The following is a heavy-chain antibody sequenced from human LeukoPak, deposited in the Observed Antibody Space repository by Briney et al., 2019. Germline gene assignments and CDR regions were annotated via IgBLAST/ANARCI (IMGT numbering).Heavy chain of an antibody. CDR1: GYTFTTYW. D-gene: IGHD6-19*01. CDR2: IYPGDSDP. J-gene: IGHJ4*02. CDR3: ARHPSSGWSFDY. V-gene: IGHV5-51*01. Sequence: GESLKISCKGSGYTFTTYWIGWVRQMPGKGLEWMGIIYPGDSDPRYSPSFQGQVTISADTSISTAYLQWSSLKASDTAMYYCARHPSSGWSFDYWGQGTLVTVSS.